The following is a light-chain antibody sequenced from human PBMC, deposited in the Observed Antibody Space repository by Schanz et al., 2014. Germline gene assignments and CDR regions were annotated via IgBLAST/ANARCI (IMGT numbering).Light chain of an antibody. V-gene: IGLV2-14*01. CDR3: SSYTSSRTLA. Sequence: QSALTQPASVSGSPGQSITISCTGTSSDVGGYNYVSWYQQHPGKAPKLMIYEVNNRPSGVSNRFSASKSGNTASLTISGLQAEDEADYYCSSYTSSRTLAFGGGTKLTVL. J-gene: IGLJ3*02. CDR1: SSDVGGYNY. CDR2: EVN.